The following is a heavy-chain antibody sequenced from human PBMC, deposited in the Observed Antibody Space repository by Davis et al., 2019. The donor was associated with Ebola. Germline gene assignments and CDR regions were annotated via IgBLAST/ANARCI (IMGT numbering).Heavy chain of an antibody. D-gene: IGHD2-15*01. J-gene: IGHJ4*02. CDR3: AKGSVVVAANDYFDY. CDR1: GFTFSSYW. V-gene: IGHV3-7*03. Sequence: GESLKISCAASGFTFSSYWMSWVRQAPGKGLEWVANIKQDGSEKYYVDSVKGRFTISSDNSKNTVYLQMNSLRVEDTAVYYCAKGSVVVAANDYFDYWGQGTLVTVSS. CDR2: IKQDGSEK.